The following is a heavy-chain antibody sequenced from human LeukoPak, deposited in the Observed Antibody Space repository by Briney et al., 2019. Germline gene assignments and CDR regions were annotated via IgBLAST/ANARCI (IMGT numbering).Heavy chain of an antibody. CDR3: ARWNDY. CDR1: GITFSNAW. CDR2: IKRKVDGETT. V-gene: IGHV3-15*01. J-gene: IGHJ4*02. D-gene: IGHD5-24*01. Sequence: GGSLRLSCAGSGITFSNAWMSWVRQAPGKGLEWVGRIKRKVDGETTDYAAPVKGRFTISRDDSKNTVYLQMNSLKTEDTAVYYCARWNDYWGQGTLVTVSS.